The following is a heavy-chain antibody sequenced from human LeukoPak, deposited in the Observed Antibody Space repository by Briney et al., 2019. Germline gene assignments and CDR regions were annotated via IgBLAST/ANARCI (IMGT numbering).Heavy chain of an antibody. CDR1: GYTFTGYH. D-gene: IGHD6-6*01. CDR2: INPNSGGT. V-gene: IGHV1-2*04. J-gene: IGHJ6*02. Sequence: ASVKVPCKASGYTFTGYHMHWVRQAPGQGLEWMGWINPNSGGTNYAQKFQGWVTMTRDTSISTAYMELSRLRSDDTAVYYCARGLAARPRSYYYFGMDVWGQGTTVTVSS. CDR3: ARGLAARPRSYYYFGMDV.